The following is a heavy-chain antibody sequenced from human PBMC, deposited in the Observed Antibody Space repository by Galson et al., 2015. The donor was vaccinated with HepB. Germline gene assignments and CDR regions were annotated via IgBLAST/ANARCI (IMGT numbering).Heavy chain of an antibody. V-gene: IGHV4-34*01. CDR2: INHTGNT. J-gene: IGHJ4*02. Sequence: ETLSLTCDVYGESFSGFFWTWIRQPPGKGLEWIGEINHTGNTDYNPSLKSRVSMPIDTPKNHFSLSLFSVTAADTAVYYCARGRGAMPRGGFDYWGQGILVTVSS. CDR1: GESFSGFF. D-gene: IGHD2-2*01. CDR3: ARGRGAMPRGGFDY.